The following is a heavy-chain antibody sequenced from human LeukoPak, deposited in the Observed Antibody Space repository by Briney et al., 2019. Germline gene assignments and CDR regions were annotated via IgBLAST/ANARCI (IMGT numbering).Heavy chain of an antibody. J-gene: IGHJ4*02. CDR2: IRYDGSNK. Sequence: GGSLRLSCAASGFTFSSYGMHWVRQAPGKGLEWVAFIRYDGSNKYYADSVKGRFTISRDNSKNTLYLQMNSLRAEDTAVYYCAKDWIAYCGGDCYSASGYWGQGTLVTVSS. V-gene: IGHV3-30*02. CDR1: GFTFSSYG. D-gene: IGHD2-21*02. CDR3: AKDWIAYCGGDCYSASGY.